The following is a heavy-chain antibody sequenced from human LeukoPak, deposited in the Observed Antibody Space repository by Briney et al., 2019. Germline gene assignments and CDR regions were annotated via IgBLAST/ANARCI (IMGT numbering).Heavy chain of an antibody. J-gene: IGHJ5*02. V-gene: IGHV1-8*01. CDR1: GYTFTSYD. D-gene: IGHD1-26*01. CDR3: ARGSGSQTNWFDP. Sequence: ASVKVSCKASGYTFTSYDNNWVRQATGQGLEWMGWMNPNSGNAGYAQKFQGRVTMARNTSITTAYMELSSLRSEDTAVYYCARGSGSQTNWFDPWGQGTLVTVSS. CDR2: MNPNSGNA.